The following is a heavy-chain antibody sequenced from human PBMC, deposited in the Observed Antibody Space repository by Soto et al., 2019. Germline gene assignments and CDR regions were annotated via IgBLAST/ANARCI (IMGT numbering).Heavy chain of an antibody. CDR1: GFTFSSYA. J-gene: IGHJ4*02. CDR2: ISGSGGST. CDR3: AKDAHHGGWYGAAYVLHYFDY. V-gene: IGHV3-23*01. Sequence: VQLLESGGGLVQPGGSLRLSCAASGFTFSSYAMSWVRQAPGKGLEWVSAISGSGGSTYYADSVKGRFTISRDNSKNTLYLQMNSLRAEDTAVYYCAKDAHHGGWYGAAYVLHYFDYWGQGTLVTVSS. D-gene: IGHD6-19*01.